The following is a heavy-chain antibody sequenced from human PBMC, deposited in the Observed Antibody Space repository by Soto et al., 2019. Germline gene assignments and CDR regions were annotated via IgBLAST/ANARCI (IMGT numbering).Heavy chain of an antibody. CDR1: GYTHTYIS. CDR3: ATVAGYGGY. V-gene: IGHV1-24*01. J-gene: IGHJ4*02. CDR2: FDPEDGET. D-gene: IGHD4-17*01. Sequence: VKATSKVPGYTHTYISMRWVRQAPGKGLEWMGGFDPEDGETIYAQKFQGRVTMTEDTSTDTAYMELSSLRSEDTAGYHCATVAGYGGYWGQGTLVTVSS.